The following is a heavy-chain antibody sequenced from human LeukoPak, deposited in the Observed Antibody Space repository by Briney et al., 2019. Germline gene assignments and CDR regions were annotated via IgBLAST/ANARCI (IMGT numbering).Heavy chain of an antibody. D-gene: IGHD6-13*01. CDR3: ARDWAYSSSWFDP. J-gene: IGHJ5*02. Sequence: GASVKVSCKASGGTFSSYTISWVRQALGQGLEWMGRIIPILGIANYAQKFQGRVTITADKSTSTAYMELSSLRSEDTAVYYCARDWAYSSSWFDPWGQGTLVTVSS. CDR1: GGTFSSYT. V-gene: IGHV1-69*04. CDR2: IIPILGIA.